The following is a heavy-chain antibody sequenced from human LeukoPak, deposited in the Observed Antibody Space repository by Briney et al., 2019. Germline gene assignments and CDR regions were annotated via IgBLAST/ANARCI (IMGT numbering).Heavy chain of an antibody. D-gene: IGHD3-10*01. CDR3: ARDLRGWFGDLAIDY. CDR2: ISSSSSYI. Sequence: GGSLRLSCAASGFTFSSYSMNWVRQAPGKGLEWVSSISSSSSYIYYADSVKGRFTISRDNAKNSLYLQMNSLRAEDTAAYYCARDLRGWFGDLAIDYWGQGTLVTVSS. CDR1: GFTFSSYS. J-gene: IGHJ4*02. V-gene: IGHV3-21*01.